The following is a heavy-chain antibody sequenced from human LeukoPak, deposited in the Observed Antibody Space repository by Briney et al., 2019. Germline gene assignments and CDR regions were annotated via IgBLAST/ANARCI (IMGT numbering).Heavy chain of an antibody. Sequence: GGSLRLSCAASGFTFSSYWMSWVRQAPGKGLQWVANIKQDGSDKYYVDSVKGRFTISRDNSKNTLYLQMNSLRVEDTAVYYCAKDEGTRDYYYYYYYGMDLWGQGTTVTVSS. V-gene: IGHV3-7*01. CDR2: IKQDGSDK. J-gene: IGHJ6*02. D-gene: IGHD3-22*01. CDR3: AKDEGTRDYYYYYYYGMDL. CDR1: GFTFSSYW.